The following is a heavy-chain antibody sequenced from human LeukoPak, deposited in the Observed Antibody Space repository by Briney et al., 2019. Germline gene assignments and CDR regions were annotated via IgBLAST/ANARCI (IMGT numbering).Heavy chain of an antibody. CDR1: GGSISSSSYY. CDR3: ASMYSYRYYFDY. J-gene: IGHJ4*02. Sequence: SETLSLTCTVSGGSISSSSYYWGWIRQPPGKGLEWIGSIYYSGSTYYNPSLKSRVTISVDTSKNQFSLKLSSVTAADTAVYYCASMYSYRYYFDYWGQGTLVTVSS. D-gene: IGHD5-18*01. V-gene: IGHV4-39*01. CDR2: IYYSGST.